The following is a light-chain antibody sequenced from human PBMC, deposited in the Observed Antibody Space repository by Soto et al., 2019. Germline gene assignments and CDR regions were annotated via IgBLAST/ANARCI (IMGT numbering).Light chain of an antibody. Sequence: QSALTQPPSASGSPGQSVTISCTGTSSDVGGYNYVSWYQQHPGKAPKLIIYEVSKRPSGVPDRLSGSKSGNTASLTVSGLQADDEADYYCASYAGDSVVFGGGTKLTVL. J-gene: IGLJ2*01. V-gene: IGLV2-8*01. CDR2: EVS. CDR1: SSDVGGYNY. CDR3: ASYAGDSVV.